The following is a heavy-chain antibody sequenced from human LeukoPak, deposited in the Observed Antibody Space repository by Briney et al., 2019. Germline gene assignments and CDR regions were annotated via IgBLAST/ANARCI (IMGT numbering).Heavy chain of an antibody. CDR1: GFSFEDYG. V-gene: IGHV3-9*01. CDR2: ISYRGGST. Sequence: PGRSLRLSCAVTGFSFEDYGMHWVRQPPGKGLEWVSSISYRGGSTEYADSVKGRFTISRDNAKNSLYLQLNGLRPEDSALYYCAKHMVPTNTFYFYGLDVWGQGTTVTVSS. J-gene: IGHJ6*02. CDR3: AKHMVPTNTFYFYGLDV. D-gene: IGHD2-8*01.